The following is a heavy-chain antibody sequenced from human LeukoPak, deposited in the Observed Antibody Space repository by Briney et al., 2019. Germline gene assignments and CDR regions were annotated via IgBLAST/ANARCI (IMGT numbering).Heavy chain of an antibody. J-gene: IGHJ6*03. CDR1: GGSISSYY. CDR3: ARSGLGYYYYYYMDV. V-gene: IGHV4-4*07. D-gene: IGHD1-26*01. CDR2: IYTSGST. Sequence: PSETLSLTCTVSGGSISSYYWSWIRQPAGKGLEWIGRIYTSGSTNYNPSLTSRVTMSVDTSKNQFSLKLSSVTAADTAVYYCARSGLGYYYYYYMDVWGKGTTVTVSS.